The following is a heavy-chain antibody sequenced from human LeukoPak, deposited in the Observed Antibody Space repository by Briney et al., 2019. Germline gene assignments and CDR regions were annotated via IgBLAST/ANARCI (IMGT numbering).Heavy chain of an antibody. CDR3: AKLIGYRTGYFDY. V-gene: IGHV3-23*01. J-gene: IGHJ4*02. CDR2: ISGSGGST. Sequence: GGSLRLSCAASGFSLSSYSMNWVRQAPGKGLEWVSAISGSGGSTYYADSVKGRFTISRDNSKNTLYLQMNSLRAEDTAVYYCAKLIGYRTGYFDYWGQGTLVTVSS. D-gene: IGHD2-2*03. CDR1: GFSLSSYS.